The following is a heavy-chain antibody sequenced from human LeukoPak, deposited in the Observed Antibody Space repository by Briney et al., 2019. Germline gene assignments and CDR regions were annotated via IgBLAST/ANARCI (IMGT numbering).Heavy chain of an antibody. Sequence: ASVKVSCKASGYTFTSYYMHWVRQAPGQGLEWMGIINPSGGTTTYAQKFQGRVTMTRDMSTSTVYMELSSLRSEDMAVYYCARDLMTTVTNYYYYMDVWGKGTTDTVSS. D-gene: IGHD4-17*01. CDR3: ARDLMTTVTNYYYYMDV. CDR1: GYTFTSYY. CDR2: INPSGGTT. J-gene: IGHJ6*03. V-gene: IGHV1-46*01.